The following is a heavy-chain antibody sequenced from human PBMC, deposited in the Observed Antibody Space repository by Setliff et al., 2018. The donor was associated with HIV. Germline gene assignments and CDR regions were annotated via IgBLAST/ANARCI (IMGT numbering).Heavy chain of an antibody. V-gene: IGHV4-59*01. CDR1: GGSISSYY. Sequence: SETLSLTCSVSGGSISSYYWSWIRQPPGKGLEWIGYIYYSGSTNYNPSLKSRVTISVDTSKNQFSLKLSSVTAADTAVYYCARDGYTNGYGYYYFYMDVWGKGTTVTVSS. J-gene: IGHJ6*03. CDR3: ARDGYTNGYGYYYFYMDV. D-gene: IGHD5-18*01. CDR2: IYYSGST.